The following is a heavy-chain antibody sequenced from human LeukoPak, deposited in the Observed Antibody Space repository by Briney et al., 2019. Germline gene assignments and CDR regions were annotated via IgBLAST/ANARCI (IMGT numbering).Heavy chain of an antibody. CDR3: AKDRWVRGPYGMDV. D-gene: IGHD3-10*01. CDR1: GGSISNYY. Sequence: SETLSLTCTVSGGSISNYYWSWIRQPPGKGLEWIGYLYYTGSTNYNPSLKSRVTISVDRSKNQFSLKMYSVTAADTAVYYCAKDRWVRGPYGMDVWGQGTTVTVS. J-gene: IGHJ6*02. CDR2: LYYTGST. V-gene: IGHV4-59*01.